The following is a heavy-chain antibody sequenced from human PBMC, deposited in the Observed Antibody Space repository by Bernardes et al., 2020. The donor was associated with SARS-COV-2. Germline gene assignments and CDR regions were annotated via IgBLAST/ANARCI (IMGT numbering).Heavy chain of an antibody. V-gene: IGHV3-74*01. J-gene: IGHJ4*02. CDR3: ARGASSGYRIDY. CDR1: GFTFSSSW. D-gene: IGHD6-25*01. CDR2: IKSDGSTT. Sequence: VGSLRLSCAASGFTFSSSWMHWVRQVPGRGLVWLSRIKSDGSTTNYADPVKGRFTISRDNAKNTLWLQMNSLRDEDTAMYYCARGASSGYRIDYWGPGTLVTVSS.